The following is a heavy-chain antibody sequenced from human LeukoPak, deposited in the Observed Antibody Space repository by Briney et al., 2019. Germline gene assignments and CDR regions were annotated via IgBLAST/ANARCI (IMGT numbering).Heavy chain of an antibody. CDR3: ARVEDYDILTGFDY. CDR1: GVSISSTSYY. V-gene: IGHV3-7*01. D-gene: IGHD3-9*01. J-gene: IGHJ4*02. CDR2: IKQDGSEK. Sequence: ETLSLTCTVSGVSISSTSYYWAWIRQAPGKGLEWVANIKQDGSEKYYVGSVKGRFTISRDNAKNSLYLQMNSLRAEDTAVYYCARVEDYDILTGFDYWGQGTLVTVSS.